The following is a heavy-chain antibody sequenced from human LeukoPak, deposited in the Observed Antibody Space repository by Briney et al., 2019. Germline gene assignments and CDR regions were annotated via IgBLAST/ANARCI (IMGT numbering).Heavy chain of an antibody. J-gene: IGHJ4*02. D-gene: IGHD3-22*01. V-gene: IGHV3-23*01. CDR2: ISGSGGST. CDR3: ARLGPITMIVVVTSNPDY. CDR1: GFTFSSYA. Sequence: PGGSLRLSCAASGFTFSSYAMSWVRQAPGKGLEWVSAISGSGGSTYYADSVKGRFTISRDNSKNTLYLQMNSLRAEDTAVYYCARLGPITMIVVVTSNPDYWGQGTLVTVSS.